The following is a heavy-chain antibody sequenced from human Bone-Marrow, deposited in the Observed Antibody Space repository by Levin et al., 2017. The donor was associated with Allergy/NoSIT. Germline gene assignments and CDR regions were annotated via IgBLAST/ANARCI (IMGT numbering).Heavy chain of an antibody. CDR1: GFTISTYT. J-gene: IGHJ4*02. V-gene: IGHV3-21*01. D-gene: IGHD7-27*01. CDR3: ARGGGEKDY. Sequence: PGGSLRLSCADSGFTISTYTMNWVRQAPGKGLEWISSITSSSSYIYYADSVKGRFTISRDNAKNSLYLQMNSLRAEDTAVYYCARGGGEKDYWGQGTLVTVSS. CDR2: ITSSSSYI.